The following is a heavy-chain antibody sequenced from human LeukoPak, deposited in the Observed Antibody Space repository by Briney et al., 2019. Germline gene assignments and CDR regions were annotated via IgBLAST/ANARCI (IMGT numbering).Heavy chain of an antibody. D-gene: IGHD2-21*01. Sequence: PGGSLRLSCAASGFTFSSYAMTWVRQAPGKGLAWVSSISKSDGSTYYADSVKGRFTISRDNSRNTLYLHMDSLRVEDTAIYCCARGALIPGFRGQGTLVTVSS. V-gene: IGHV3-23*01. CDR2: ISKSDGST. J-gene: IGHJ4*02. CDR1: GFTFSSYA. CDR3: ARGALIPGF.